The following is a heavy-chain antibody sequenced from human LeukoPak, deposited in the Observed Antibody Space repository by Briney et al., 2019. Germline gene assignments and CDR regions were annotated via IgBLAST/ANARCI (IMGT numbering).Heavy chain of an antibody. Sequence: SQTLSLTCTVSGGSISSGDYYWSWIRQPPGKGLEWIGHTHYSGITYYSPSLKSRLTISVDTSKNQFSLKLSSVTAADTAVYYCARGARGRIAAAGTINWFDPWGQGTLVTVSS. CDR1: GGSISSGDYY. J-gene: IGHJ5*02. CDR3: ARGARGRIAAAGTINWFDP. D-gene: IGHD6-13*01. V-gene: IGHV4-30-4*08. CDR2: THYSGIT.